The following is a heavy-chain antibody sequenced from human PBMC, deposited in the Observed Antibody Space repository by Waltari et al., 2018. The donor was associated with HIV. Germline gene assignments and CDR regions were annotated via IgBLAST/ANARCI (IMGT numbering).Heavy chain of an antibody. V-gene: IGHV3-33*01. J-gene: IGHJ4*02. Sequence: QVQLVESGGGVVQPGRSLRLSCAASGFSFNTYGMHWVRQAPGKGLEWVAGIWYDGNDKYYADSVKGRFTVSRDNSKNTLYLQMNRLRGEDTAVYYCARRRSYYDLGIDHWGQGTLVTVSS. CDR3: ARRRSYYDLGIDH. D-gene: IGHD3-3*01. CDR1: GFSFNTYG. CDR2: IWYDGNDK.